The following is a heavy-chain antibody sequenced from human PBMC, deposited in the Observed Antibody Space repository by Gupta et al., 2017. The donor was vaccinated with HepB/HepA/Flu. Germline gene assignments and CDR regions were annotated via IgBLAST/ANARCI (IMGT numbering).Heavy chain of an antibody. D-gene: IGHD2-15*01. V-gene: IGHV1-69*06. Sequence: YGISWVRQAPGQGLEWMGGIIPIFGTANYAQKFQGRVTITADKSTSTAYMELSSLRSEDTAVYYCARDAYCSGGSCYAGYGDYWGQGTRVTV. J-gene: IGHJ4*02. CDR1: YG. CDR3: ARDAYCSGGSCYAGYGDY. CDR2: IIPIFGTA.